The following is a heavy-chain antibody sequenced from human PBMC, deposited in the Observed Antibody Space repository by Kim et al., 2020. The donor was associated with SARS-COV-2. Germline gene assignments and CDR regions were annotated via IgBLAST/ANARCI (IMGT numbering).Heavy chain of an antibody. CDR2: IDPSDSYT. J-gene: IGHJ4*02. CDR3: ARSGITIFGVAGALIDY. Sequence: GESLKISCKGSGYSFTSYWISWVRQMPGKGLVWMGRIDPSDSYTNYSPSFQGHVTISADKSISTAYLQWSSLKASDTAMYYCARSGITIFGVAGALIDYWGQGTLVTVSS. V-gene: IGHV5-10-1*01. D-gene: IGHD3-3*01. CDR1: GYSFTSYW.